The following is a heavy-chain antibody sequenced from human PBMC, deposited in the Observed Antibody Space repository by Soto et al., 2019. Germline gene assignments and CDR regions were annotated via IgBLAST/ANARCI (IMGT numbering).Heavy chain of an antibody. V-gene: IGHV4-34*01. CDR3: AAPPYYDSSGYYY. D-gene: IGHD3-22*01. CDR1: GGSFSGYY. CDR2: INHSGST. J-gene: IGHJ4*02. Sequence: SETLSLTCAVYGGSFSGYYWSWIRQPPGKGLEWIGEINHSGSTNYNPSLKSRVTISVDTSKNQFSLKLSSVTAADTAVYYCAAPPYYDSSGYYYWGQGTLVTV.